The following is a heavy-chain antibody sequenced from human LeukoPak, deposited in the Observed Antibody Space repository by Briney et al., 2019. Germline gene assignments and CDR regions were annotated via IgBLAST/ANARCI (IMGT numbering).Heavy chain of an antibody. Sequence: SVKVSCKASGGTFSSYAISWVRQAPGQGLEWMGGIIPIFGTANYAQKFQGRVTITTDESTSTAYMELSSLRSEDTAVYYCAMLGYCSSTSCPRYYYYYMDVWGKGTTVTVSS. V-gene: IGHV1-69*05. CDR3: AMLGYCSSTSCPRYYYYYMDV. CDR1: GGTFSSYA. CDR2: IIPIFGTA. D-gene: IGHD2-2*01. J-gene: IGHJ6*03.